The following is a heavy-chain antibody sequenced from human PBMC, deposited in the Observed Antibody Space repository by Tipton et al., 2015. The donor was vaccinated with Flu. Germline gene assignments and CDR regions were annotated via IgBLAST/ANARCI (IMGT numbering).Heavy chain of an antibody. CDR2: INVYNGNT. Sequence: QVQLVQSGAEVKKPGSSVKVSCKASGYSFTTYGVNWVRQAPGQGLEWMAWINVYNGNTNFSPEFQGRVSLTTDKSSTTAYMELRSLTSDDTAVYFCARGRYGDPNFDYWGQGTLVTVSS. CDR1: GYSFTTYG. V-gene: IGHV1-18*04. J-gene: IGHJ4*02. D-gene: IGHD4-17*01. CDR3: ARGRYGDPNFDY.